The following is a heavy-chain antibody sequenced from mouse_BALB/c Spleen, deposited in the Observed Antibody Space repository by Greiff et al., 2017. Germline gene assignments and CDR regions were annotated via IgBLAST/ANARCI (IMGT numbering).Heavy chain of an antibody. CDR3: ARGDSSRYAMDY. V-gene: IGHV1-67*01. Sequence: VQLQQSGPELVRPGVSVKISCKGSGYTFTDYAMHWVKQSHAKSLEWIGVISTYYGNTNYNQKFKGKATMTVDKSSSTAYMELARLTSEDSAIYYCARGDSSRYAMDYWGQGTSVTVSS. D-gene: IGHD3-2*01. CDR1: GYTFTDYA. CDR2: ISTYYGNT. J-gene: IGHJ4*01.